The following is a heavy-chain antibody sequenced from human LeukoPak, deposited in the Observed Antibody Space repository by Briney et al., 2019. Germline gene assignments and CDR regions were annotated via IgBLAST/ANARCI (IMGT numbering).Heavy chain of an antibody. D-gene: IGHD6-13*01. J-gene: IGHJ4*02. CDR2: IYYSGST. CDR1: GGSISSYY. V-gene: IGHV4-59*01. Sequence: SETLSLTCTVSGGSISSYYWSWIRQPPGKGLEWIGYIYYSGSTNYNPSLKSRVTISVDTSKNQFSLKLSSVTAADTAVYYCARVRYSSSWNFDYWGQGTLVTVSS. CDR3: ARVRYSSSWNFDY.